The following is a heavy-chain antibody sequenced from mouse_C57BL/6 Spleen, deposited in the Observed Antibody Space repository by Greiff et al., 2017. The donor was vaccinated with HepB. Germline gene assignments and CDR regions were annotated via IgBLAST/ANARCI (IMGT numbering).Heavy chain of an antibody. D-gene: IGHD2-3*01. CDR2: IDPSDSYT. CDR3: ARGGYYWFAY. Sequence: QVQLQQPGAELVMPGASVKLSCKASGYTFTSYWMHWVKQRPGQGLEWIGEIDPSDSYTNYNQKFKGKSTLTVDKSSSTAYMQLSSLTSEDSAVYYCARGGYYWFAYWGQGTLVTVSA. J-gene: IGHJ3*01. CDR1: GYTFTSYW. V-gene: IGHV1-69*01.